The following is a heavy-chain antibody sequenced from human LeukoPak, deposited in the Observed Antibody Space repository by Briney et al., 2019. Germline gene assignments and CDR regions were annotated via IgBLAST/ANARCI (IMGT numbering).Heavy chain of an antibody. Sequence: GGSLRLSCAASGFTFEDYNMHWVRQVPGKGLEWVSLISWDGRSTYYADSVKGRFTISRDNSKNSLYLQMNSLRTEDTALYYCARGSTISMVYWGQGILVTVSS. CDR2: ISWDGRST. D-gene: IGHD5-24*01. CDR3: ARGSTISMVY. V-gene: IGHV3-43*01. CDR1: GFTFEDYN. J-gene: IGHJ4*02.